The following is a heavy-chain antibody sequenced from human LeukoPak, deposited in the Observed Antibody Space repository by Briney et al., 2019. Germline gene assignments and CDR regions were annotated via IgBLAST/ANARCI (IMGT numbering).Heavy chain of an antibody. CDR1: GFTFSSYA. CDR2: ISYDGSNK. D-gene: IGHD3-22*01. CDR3: ARDQSYDSSGYYYVY. V-gene: IGHV3-30-3*01. J-gene: IGHJ4*02. Sequence: GRSLRLSCAASGFTFSSYAMHWVRQAPGKGLEWVAVISYDGSNKYYADSVKGRSTISRDNSKNTLYLQMNSLRAEDTAVYYCARDQSYDSSGYYYVYWGQGTLVTVSS.